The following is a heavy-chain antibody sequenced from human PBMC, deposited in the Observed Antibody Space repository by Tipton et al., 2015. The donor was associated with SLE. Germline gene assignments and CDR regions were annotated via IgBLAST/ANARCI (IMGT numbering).Heavy chain of an antibody. V-gene: IGHV1-18*01. CDR3: ARDGTRIAEPGIARRDP. CDR2: ISGDNANT. Sequence: QLVQSGAEVKKPGASVKISCKASGYTFATYGINWVRLAPGQGLEWTAWISGDNANTKYAQKFQGRVTMTAETSTSTAYMEVRSLRSDDTAVYYRARDGTRIAEPGIARRDPWGQGTLVTVSS. D-gene: IGHD6-19*01. CDR1: GYTFATYG. J-gene: IGHJ5*02.